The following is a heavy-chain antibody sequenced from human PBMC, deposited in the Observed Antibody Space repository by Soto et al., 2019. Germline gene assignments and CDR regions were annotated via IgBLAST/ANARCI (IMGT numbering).Heavy chain of an antibody. J-gene: IGHJ6*02. D-gene: IGHD3-3*01. Sequence: GSLRLSCAASGFTFTNAWMSWVRQAPGKGLEWVGRIKSKTHGGTIDFATPVKGRFTISRDDSKNTLYLQMNSLKTEDTAVYYCTTDSRFLEWSSYYYGMDVWGQGTTVTVS. CDR2: IKSKTHGGTI. V-gene: IGHV3-15*01. CDR3: TTDSRFLEWSSYYYGMDV. CDR1: GFTFTNAW.